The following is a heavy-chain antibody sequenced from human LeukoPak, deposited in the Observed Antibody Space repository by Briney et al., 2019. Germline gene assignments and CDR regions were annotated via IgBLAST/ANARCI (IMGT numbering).Heavy chain of an antibody. V-gene: IGHV3-23*01. Sequence: GGSLTLLCTPCRLTFSNNAKMGPPHARGKGGEGVSTISGPGGSTYYGDSVKGRFTTSRDNSKNTVYLQMNSLGADDTAIYYCAKGDYGYYYYMDVWGKGTTVTVSS. J-gene: IGHJ6*03. CDR1: RLTFSNNA. D-gene: IGHD4-17*01. CDR2: ISGPGGST. CDR3: AKGDYGYYYYMDV.